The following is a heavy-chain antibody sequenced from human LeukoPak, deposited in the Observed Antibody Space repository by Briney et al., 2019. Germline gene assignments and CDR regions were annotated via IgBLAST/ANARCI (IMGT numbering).Heavy chain of an antibody. CDR1: GGSISSYY. V-gene: IGHV4-59*01. D-gene: IGHD6-13*01. CDR2: IYYSGST. CDR3: ATGLQSSWYRPYFDY. J-gene: IGHJ4*02. Sequence: SETRSLTCTVSGGSISSYYWSWIRQPPGKGLEWIGYIYYSGSTNYNPSLKSRVTISVDTSKNQFSLKLSSVTATDTAMYYCATGLQSSWYRPYFDYWGQGTLVTVSS.